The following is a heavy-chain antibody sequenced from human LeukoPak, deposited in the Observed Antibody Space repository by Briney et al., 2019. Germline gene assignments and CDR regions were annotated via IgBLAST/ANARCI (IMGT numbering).Heavy chain of an antibody. CDR1: GFTFSSYW. J-gene: IGHJ5*02. CDR2: INSDGSST. CDR3: AKSSGSSWYANWFDP. V-gene: IGHV3-74*01. D-gene: IGHD6-13*01. Sequence: GGSLRLSCAASGFTFSSYWMHWVRQGPGKGLVWVSRINSDGSSTTYADSVKGRFTISRDNAKNTLYLQMNSLRAEDTAVYYCAKSSGSSWYANWFDPWGQGTLVTVSS.